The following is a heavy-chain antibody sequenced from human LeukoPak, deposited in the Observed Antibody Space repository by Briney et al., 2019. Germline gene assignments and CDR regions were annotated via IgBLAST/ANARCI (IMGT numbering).Heavy chain of an antibody. CDR2: IKQDGSEK. CDR3: ARDHVIAAAAY. Sequence: GGSLRLSCAASGFTFSSYSMSWVRQAPGKGLEWVANIKQDGSEKYYVDSVRGRFTISRDNAKNSLYLQMNSLRAEDTAVYYCARDHVIAAAAYWGQGTLVTVSS. J-gene: IGHJ4*02. D-gene: IGHD6-13*01. CDR1: GFTFSSYS. V-gene: IGHV3-7*01.